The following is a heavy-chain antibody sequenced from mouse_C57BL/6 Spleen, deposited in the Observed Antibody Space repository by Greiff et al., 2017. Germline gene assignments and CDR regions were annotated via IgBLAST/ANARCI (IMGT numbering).Heavy chain of an antibody. J-gene: IGHJ4*01. CDR2: IGPGSGST. D-gene: IGHD2-10*01. CDR1: GYTFTDYY. CDR3: ARRATYYCNNRWDMDY. Sequence: QVQLQQSGAELVKPGASVKISCKASGYTFTDYYINWVKQRPGQGLEWIGKIGPGSGSTYYNEKFKGKATLTADKYSSTAYMQLSSLTSEDSAVYVSARRATYYCNNRWDMDYWGQGTLVTVSA. V-gene: IGHV1-77*01.